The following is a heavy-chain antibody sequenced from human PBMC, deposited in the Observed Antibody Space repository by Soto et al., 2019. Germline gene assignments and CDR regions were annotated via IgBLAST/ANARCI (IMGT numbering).Heavy chain of an antibody. V-gene: IGHV3-30*18. CDR3: AKPRGGRSACYYYYGMDV. Sequence: QVQLVESGGGVVQPGRSLRLSCAASGFTFSSYGMHWVRQAPGKELEWVAVISYDGSNKYYADSVKGRFTISRDNSKHARYLQMDSLRAEDPAVYYCAKPRGGRSACYYYYGMDVWGQGTTVIVSS. CDR1: GFTFSSYG. J-gene: IGHJ6*02. D-gene: IGHD3-10*01. CDR2: ISYDGSNK.